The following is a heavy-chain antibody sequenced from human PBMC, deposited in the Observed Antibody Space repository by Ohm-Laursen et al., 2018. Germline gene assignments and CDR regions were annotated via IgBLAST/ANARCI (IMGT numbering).Heavy chain of an antibody. D-gene: IGHD3/OR15-3a*01. CDR1: GFTFSDYY. J-gene: IGHJ6*02. CDR3: ARDDFWGGYYYYGMDV. CDR2: ISSSGSTI. V-gene: IGHV3-11*01. Sequence: SLRLSCTASGFTFSDYYMSWIRQAPGKGLEWVSYISSSGSTIYYADSVKGRFTISRDNAKNSLYLQMNSLRAEDPAVYYCARDDFWGGYYYYGMDVWGQGTTVTVSS.